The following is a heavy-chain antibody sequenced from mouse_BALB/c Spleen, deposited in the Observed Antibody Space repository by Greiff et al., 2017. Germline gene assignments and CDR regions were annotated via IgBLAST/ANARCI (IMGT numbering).Heavy chain of an antibody. CDR3: ARGVDYIYAMDY. D-gene: IGHD2-4*01. Sequence: VQLQQSGAELVRPGVSVKISCKGSGYTFTDYAMHWVKQSHAKSLEWIGVISTYYGDASYNQKFKGKATMTVDKSSSTAYMELARLTSEDSAIYYCARGVDYIYAMDYWGQGTSVTVSS. V-gene: IGHV1S137*01. J-gene: IGHJ4*01. CDR1: GYTFTDYA. CDR2: ISTYYGDA.